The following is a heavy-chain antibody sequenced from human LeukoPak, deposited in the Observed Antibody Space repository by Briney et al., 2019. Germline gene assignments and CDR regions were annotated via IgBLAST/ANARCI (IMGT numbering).Heavy chain of an antibody. J-gene: IGHJ4*02. Sequence: GGSLRLSCAASGFTFSSYWMSWVRQAPGKGLEWVANIKQDGSEKFYVDSVKGRFTISRDNAKNSLYLQMNSLRAEDTAVYYCAMNFDWLPSRVDYWGQGTLVTVSS. CDR1: GFTFSSYW. V-gene: IGHV3-7*01. D-gene: IGHD3-9*01. CDR2: IKQDGSEK. CDR3: AMNFDWLPSRVDY.